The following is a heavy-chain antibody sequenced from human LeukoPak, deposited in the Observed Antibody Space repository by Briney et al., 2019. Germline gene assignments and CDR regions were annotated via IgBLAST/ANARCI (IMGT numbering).Heavy chain of an antibody. CDR1: GGSISSGSYY. J-gene: IGHJ6*03. D-gene: IGHD3-10*01. Sequence: SQTLSLTCTVSGGSISSGSYYWSWIRQPAGKGLEWIGRIYTSGSTNYNPSLQRRLTISVEPSKSHSSPKLTSVTAADTAVYYCASAQYDYGSGRYYYYYYMDVWGKGTTVTVSS. CDR2: IYTSGST. CDR3: ASAQYDYGSGRYYYYYYMDV. V-gene: IGHV4-61*02.